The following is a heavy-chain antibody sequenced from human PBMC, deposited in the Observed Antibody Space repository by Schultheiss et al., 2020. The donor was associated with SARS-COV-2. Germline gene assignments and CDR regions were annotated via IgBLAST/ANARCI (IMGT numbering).Heavy chain of an antibody. CDR1: GFTFSSYS. CDR2: ISGSGSLT. V-gene: IGHV3-48*01. Sequence: GGSLRLSCAASGFTFSSYSMNWVRQTPGKGLEWVAYISGSGSLTEYAESVKGRFTISRDNAKSSLDLRMNSLRAEDTAVYYCARDKNWAFDYWGQGILVTVSS. D-gene: IGHD3-16*01. CDR3: ARDKNWAFDY. J-gene: IGHJ4*02.